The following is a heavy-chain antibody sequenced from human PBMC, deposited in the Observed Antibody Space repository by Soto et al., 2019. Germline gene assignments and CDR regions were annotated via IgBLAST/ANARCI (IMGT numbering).Heavy chain of an antibody. CDR3: ARESEDLTSNFDY. CDR2: ISSTTNYI. J-gene: IGHJ4*02. CDR1: GFTFTRYS. Sequence: EVQLVESGGGLVKPGGSLRLSCAASGFTFTRYSMNWVRQAPGKGPEWVSSISSTTNYIYYADSMKGRFTVSRDNAKNSVYLDMNRLSAEDTAVYYCARESEDLTSNFDYWGQGTLVTVSS. V-gene: IGHV3-21*01.